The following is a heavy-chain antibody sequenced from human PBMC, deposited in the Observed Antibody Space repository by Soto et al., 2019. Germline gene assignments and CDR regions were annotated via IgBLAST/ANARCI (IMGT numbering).Heavy chain of an antibody. CDR2: ISGDGRFT. J-gene: IGHJ4*02. V-gene: IGHV3-23*01. CDR1: AFTFSNYA. Sequence: GGSLRLSCVGSAFTFSNYAMSWVRQAPGKGLEWVSGISGDGRFTYYADSVKGRFTISRDNSKNTLYLQMNSLRAEDTAVYYCAKDRERGGIVVVPAAISDYWGQGT. CDR3: AKDRERGGIVVVPAAISDY. D-gene: IGHD2-2*02.